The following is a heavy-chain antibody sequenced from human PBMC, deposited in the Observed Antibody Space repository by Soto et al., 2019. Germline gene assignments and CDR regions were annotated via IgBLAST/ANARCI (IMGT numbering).Heavy chain of an antibody. J-gene: IGHJ6*03. CDR3: AKFRGPFYSYYSMDV. V-gene: IGHV3-23*01. CDR1: GFTFGSYA. D-gene: IGHD3-16*01. CDR2: ISGSGRTT. Sequence: EVQLLESGGGLVQPGGSLRLYCAASGFTFGSYAMNWLRQAPGRGLECVSFISGSGRTTYYADSVKGRFTVSRDNSKNTLYLQMNSLRAEDTALYYCAKFRGPFYSYYSMDVWVKGTTVTVSS.